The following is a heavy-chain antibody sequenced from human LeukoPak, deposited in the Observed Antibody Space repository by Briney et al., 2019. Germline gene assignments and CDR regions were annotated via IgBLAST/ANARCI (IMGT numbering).Heavy chain of an antibody. D-gene: IGHD1-26*01. V-gene: IGHV3-7*03. J-gene: IGHJ4*02. Sequence: GGSLRLSCAASGFTFSSYWMSWVRQAPGKGLEWVANIKQDGSEKYYVDSVKGRFTISRDNAKNTVYLHLNSLRAEDTAVYYCAKNSPGEGAYFDYWGQGTLVTVSS. CDR1: GFTFSSYW. CDR2: IKQDGSEK. CDR3: AKNSPGEGAYFDY.